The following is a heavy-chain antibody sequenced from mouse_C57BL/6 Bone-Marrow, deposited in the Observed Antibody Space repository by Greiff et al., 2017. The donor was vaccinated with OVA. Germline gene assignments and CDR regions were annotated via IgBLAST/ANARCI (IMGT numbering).Heavy chain of an antibody. Sequence: QVQLKESGPGLVAPSQSLSINCTASFFSLTSYTISWVRQPPGKGLEWLGVIWTGGGTNYNSALKSRLSISKDNSKSQVFLKMNSLQTDDTARYYCARAGGYGSSPSFDYWGQGTTLTVSS. D-gene: IGHD1-1*01. CDR3: ARAGGYGSSPSFDY. J-gene: IGHJ2*01. CDR1: FFSLTSYT. V-gene: IGHV2-9-1*01. CDR2: IWTGGGT.